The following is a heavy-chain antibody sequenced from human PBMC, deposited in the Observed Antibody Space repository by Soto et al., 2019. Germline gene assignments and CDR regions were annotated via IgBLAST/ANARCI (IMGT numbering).Heavy chain of an antibody. J-gene: IGHJ4*02. Sequence: QVQLQESGPGLVKPSETLSLTCTVSGGSICSYYWSWIRQPPGKGLEWIGYIYYSGSTNYNPSLKSRVTISVDTSKNQFSLKLSSVTAADTAVYYCAREGSGSYGYWGQGTLVTVSS. V-gene: IGHV4-59*01. D-gene: IGHD1-26*01. CDR1: GGSICSYY. CDR3: AREGSGSYGY. CDR2: IYYSGST.